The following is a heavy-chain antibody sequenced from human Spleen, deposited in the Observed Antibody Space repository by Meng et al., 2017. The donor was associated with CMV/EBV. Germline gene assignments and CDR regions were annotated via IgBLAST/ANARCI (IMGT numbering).Heavy chain of an antibody. J-gene: IGHJ4*02. V-gene: IGHV3-21*01. CDR1: EFTFSNYR. Sequence: GESLKISCAAFEFTFSNYRMNWVRQAPGKGLEWISFISTTSTYIDYADSVKGRFTISRDNARNSLFLQMSSLRAEDTAMYYCARAGLGYCSVTSCYNDYWGQGTLVTVSS. CDR3: ARAGLGYCSVTSCYNDY. CDR2: ISTTSTYI. D-gene: IGHD2-2*02.